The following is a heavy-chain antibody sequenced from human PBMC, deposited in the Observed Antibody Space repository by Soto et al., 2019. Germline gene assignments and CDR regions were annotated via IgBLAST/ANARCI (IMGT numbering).Heavy chain of an antibody. Sequence: EVQLVESGGGLVQPGGSLRLSCAASGFTVSSNYLSWVRQAPGKGLEWVSVIYSGGSTYYADSVKGRFTISRDNSKNTLYLQMNTLRAEDTAVYYCAKQRGGYDRDFDYWGKGTLVTVSS. CDR2: IYSGGST. CDR3: AKQRGGYDRDFDY. J-gene: IGHJ4*02. CDR1: GFTVSSNY. V-gene: IGHV3-66*01. D-gene: IGHD5-12*01.